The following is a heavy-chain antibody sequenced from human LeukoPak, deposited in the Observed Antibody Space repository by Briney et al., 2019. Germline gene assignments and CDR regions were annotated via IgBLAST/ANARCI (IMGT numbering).Heavy chain of an antibody. CDR2: IYYSGST. D-gene: IGHD3-3*01. Sequence: HPSETLSLTCTVSGDSTSSDRYYGGWVRQPPGKGLEWIGNIYYSGSTYYNPSLKSRVTMSVDTSKNQFFLKLSSVTAADTAVYYCARTVSRAGLPLWRQAFDIWGQGTMVTVSS. J-gene: IGHJ3*02. V-gene: IGHV4-39*01. CDR1: GDSTSSDRYY. CDR3: ARTVSRAGLPLWRQAFDI.